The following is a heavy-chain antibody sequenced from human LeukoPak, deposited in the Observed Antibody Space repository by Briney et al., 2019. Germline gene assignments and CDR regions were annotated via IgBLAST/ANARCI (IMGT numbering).Heavy chain of an antibody. J-gene: IGHJ6*03. CDR3: ARAARIVGALYYMDV. CDR1: GYTFTDYY. D-gene: IGHD1-26*01. Sequence: GASVKVSCKASGYTFTDYYMHWARQAPGQGLEWMGWFNPNNGGTNYAQKFQGRVTMTRDTSISTAYMEMSRLRSDDTAVYFCARAARIVGALYYMDVWGKGTTVTISS. V-gene: IGHV1-2*02. CDR2: FNPNNGGT.